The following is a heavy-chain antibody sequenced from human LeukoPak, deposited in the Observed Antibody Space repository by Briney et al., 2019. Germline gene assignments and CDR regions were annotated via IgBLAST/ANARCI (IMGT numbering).Heavy chain of an antibody. Sequence: ASVKVSCKAHGYTFTNHKINWVRQASGQGLEWMGWMSPHSGDSAFAQKFQGRVTMTRDTSITTAYMELSSLRSEDTAVYYCARDPSLYPSSQQDVEYGMDVWGQGTTVTVSS. D-gene: IGHD1/OR15-1a*01. J-gene: IGHJ6*02. CDR3: ARDPSLYPSSQQDVEYGMDV. V-gene: IGHV1-8*01. CDR1: GYTFTNHK. CDR2: MSPHSGDS.